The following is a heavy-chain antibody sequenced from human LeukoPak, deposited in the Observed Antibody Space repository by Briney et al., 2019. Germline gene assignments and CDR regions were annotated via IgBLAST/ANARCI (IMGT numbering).Heavy chain of an antibody. V-gene: IGHV1-2*02. J-gene: IGHJ5*02. CDR1: GYTFTGYY. CDR3: AGARGITIFGVVIGWFDP. D-gene: IGHD3-3*01. Sequence: ASVKVSCKASGYTFTGYYMHWARQAPGQGLEWMGWINPNSGGTNYAQKFQGRVTMTRDTSISTAYMELSRLRSDDTAVYYCAGARGITIFGVVIGWFDPWGQGTLVTVSS. CDR2: INPNSGGT.